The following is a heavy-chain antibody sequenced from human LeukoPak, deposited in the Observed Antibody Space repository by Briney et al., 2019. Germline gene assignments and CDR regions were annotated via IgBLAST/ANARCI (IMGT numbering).Heavy chain of an antibody. V-gene: IGHV4-4*03. CDR1: GGSISSSNW. CDR2: IYHSGST. J-gene: IGHJ4*02. Sequence: PETLSLTCAVSGGSISSSNWWSWVRQPPGKGLEWIGEIYHSGSTNYNPSLKSRVTISVDKSKNQFSLKLSSVTAADTAVYYCARALGSAIFGVAEIWGQGTLVTVSS. D-gene: IGHD3-3*01. CDR3: ARALGSAIFGVAEI.